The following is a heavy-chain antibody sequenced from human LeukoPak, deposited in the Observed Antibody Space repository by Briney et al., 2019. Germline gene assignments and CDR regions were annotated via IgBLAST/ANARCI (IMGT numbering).Heavy chain of an antibody. CDR3: ARERDYGSGSIAWFDP. V-gene: IGHV3-74*01. CDR1: GFTFSSYW. D-gene: IGHD3-10*01. J-gene: IGHJ5*02. Sequence: GGSLRLSCAASGFTFSSYWMHWARQAPGKGLVWVSRINSDGSSTSYADSVKGRFTISRDNAKNTLYLQMNSLRAEDTAVYYCARERDYGSGSIAWFDPWGQGTLVTVSS. CDR2: INSDGSST.